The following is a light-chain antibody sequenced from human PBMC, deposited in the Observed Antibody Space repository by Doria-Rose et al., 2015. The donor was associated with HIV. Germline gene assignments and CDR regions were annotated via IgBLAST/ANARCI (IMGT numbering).Light chain of an antibody. J-gene: IGKJ1*01. CDR2: KAS. CDR3: QHFDKYFSWT. Sequence: DIRMTQSPSTLSASVGDRVTITCRASQSISNWLAWYQQKPGQAPKLLIYKASTLQCGVPSRFRGSGSGTEFTLTINSLQPDDFATYYCQHFDKYFSWTFGHGTKVDIK. V-gene: IGKV1-5*03. CDR1: QSISNW.